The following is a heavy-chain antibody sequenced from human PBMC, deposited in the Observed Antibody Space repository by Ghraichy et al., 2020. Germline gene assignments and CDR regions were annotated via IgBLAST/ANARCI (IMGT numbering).Heavy chain of an antibody. V-gene: IGHV3-53*01. J-gene: IGHJ4*02. D-gene: IGHD3-3*01. CDR2: IYSGGIT. CDR3: ARGLEWLDY. CDR1: GFTVSSNY. Sequence: GGSLRLSCAASGFTVSSNYMNWVRQAPGKGLEWVSIIYSGGITYYADSVKGRFTISRDNSKNTLYLQMNSLRVEDTAVYYCARGLEWLDYWGQGTLVTVSS.